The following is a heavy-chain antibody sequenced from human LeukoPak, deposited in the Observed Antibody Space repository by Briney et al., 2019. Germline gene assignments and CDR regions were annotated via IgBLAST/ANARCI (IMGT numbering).Heavy chain of an antibody. J-gene: IGHJ3*02. CDR2: ISSSGSTI. Sequence: GGSLRLSCAAAGFTFSSYEMNWVRQAPGKGLEWVSYISSSGSTIYYADSVKGRFTISRDNAKNSLYLQMNSLRAEDTAVYYCARDVRKRWSTDWRSDAFDIWGQGTMVTVSS. V-gene: IGHV3-48*03. D-gene: IGHD5-24*01. CDR3: ARDVRKRWSTDWRSDAFDI. CDR1: GFTFSSYE.